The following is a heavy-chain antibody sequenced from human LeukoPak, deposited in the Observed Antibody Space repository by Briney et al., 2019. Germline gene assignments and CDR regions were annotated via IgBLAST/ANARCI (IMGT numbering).Heavy chain of an antibody. J-gene: IGHJ3*02. Sequence: GGSLRLSCAASGFTDSSNYMSWVRQAPGKGLEWVSVIYSGGSTYYADSVKGRITSSRKDSKNTLYLQMNSLRAEDTAVYYCASQPLFGDFDIWGQGTMVTVSS. CDR1: GFTDSSNY. CDR2: IYSGGST. CDR3: ASQPLFGDFDI. V-gene: IGHV3-53*01. D-gene: IGHD2-2*01.